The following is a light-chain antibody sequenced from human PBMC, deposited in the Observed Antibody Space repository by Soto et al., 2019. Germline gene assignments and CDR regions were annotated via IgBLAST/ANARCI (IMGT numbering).Light chain of an antibody. J-gene: IGKJ5*01. CDR3: QQRSNWPPIT. Sequence: EVLMTQSPYTLSVSLGARATLSCRASQSLRSSLAWYQQKPGQAPSLLIYDAATRATGIPARFSGSGSGTDFTLTTSSLEPEDFAFYYCQQRSNWPPITFGQGTRLDIK. V-gene: IGKV3-11*01. CDR1: QSLRSS. CDR2: DAA.